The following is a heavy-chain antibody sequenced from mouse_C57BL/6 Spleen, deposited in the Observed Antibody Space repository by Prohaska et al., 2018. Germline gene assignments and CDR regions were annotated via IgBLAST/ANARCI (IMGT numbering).Heavy chain of an antibody. V-gene: IGHV1-39*01. Sequence: TDYNMNLLNHNKGKSRKCREVIQPNDCATSYNQKVKGKATWTVDESSSTAYRQLNSLTDEDSAVYYCARHGSSSFDYWGQGTTLTVSA. D-gene: IGHD1-1*01. J-gene: IGHJ2*01. CDR3: ARHGSSSFDY. CDR2: IQPNDCAT. CDR1: TDYN.